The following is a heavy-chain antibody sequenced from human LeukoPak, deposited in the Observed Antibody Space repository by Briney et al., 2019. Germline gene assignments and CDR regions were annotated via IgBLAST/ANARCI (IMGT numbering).Heavy chain of an antibody. V-gene: IGHV1-69*04. Sequence: GASVKVSCKASGGTFSSYAISWVRQAPGQGLEWMGRIIPILGIANYAQKFQGRVTITADKSTSTAYMELSSLRSKDTAVYYCAREGFLGTIPRYYFDYWGQGTLVTVSS. CDR1: GGTFSSYA. CDR2: IIPILGIA. D-gene: IGHD2-2*02. CDR3: AREGFLGTIPRYYFDY. J-gene: IGHJ4*02.